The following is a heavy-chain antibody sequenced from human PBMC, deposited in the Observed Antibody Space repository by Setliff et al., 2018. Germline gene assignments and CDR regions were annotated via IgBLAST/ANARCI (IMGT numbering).Heavy chain of an antibody. J-gene: IGHJ4*02. CDR3: ARGRVEMATITPFDY. Sequence: SETLSLTCTVSGGSISSSSYYWGWIRQPPGKGLEWIGSIYYSGSTYYNPSLKSRVTISVDTSKNQFSLKLSSVTAADTAVYYCARGRVEMATITPFDYWGQGTLVTVS. D-gene: IGHD5-12*01. CDR1: GGSISSSSYY. V-gene: IGHV4-39*07. CDR2: IYYSGST.